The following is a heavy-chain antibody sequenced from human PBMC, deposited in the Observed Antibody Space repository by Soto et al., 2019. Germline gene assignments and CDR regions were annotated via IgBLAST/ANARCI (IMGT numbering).Heavy chain of an antibody. V-gene: IGHV5-10-1*01. CDR1: GYNFTIYW. CDR3: ASHLGAVYGEEGKDV. J-gene: IGHJ6*02. Sequence: PGESLKISCQGSGYNFTIYWISWVRQMPGKGLEWMGRIDPSDSYTTYSPSFEGHVSISVDKSITSAFLQWRSLEASDSALYYCASHLGAVYGEEGKDVWGQGTAVTGS. D-gene: IGHD4-17*01. CDR2: IDPSDSYT.